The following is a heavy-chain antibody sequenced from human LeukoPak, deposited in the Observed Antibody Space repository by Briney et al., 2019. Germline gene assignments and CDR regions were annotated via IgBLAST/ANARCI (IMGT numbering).Heavy chain of an antibody. CDR1: GYRFSNYR. V-gene: IGHV5-51*01. D-gene: IGHD3-22*01. CDR2: IYPGDSET. CDR3: ARLDEGFYYDGYGYNF. J-gene: IGHJ4*02. Sequence: GESLKISCKGSGYRFSNYRLAWVRQMPGEGLEWMGIIYPGDSETTYSPSLQGHVTISADKSVTTAYLQWSSLKASDTAMYYCARLDEGFYYDGYGYNFWGQGTLVTVSS.